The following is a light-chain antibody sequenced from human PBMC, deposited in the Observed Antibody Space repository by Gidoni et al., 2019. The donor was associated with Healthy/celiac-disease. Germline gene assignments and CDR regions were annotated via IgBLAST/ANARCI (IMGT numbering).Light chain of an antibody. CDR2: LGS. Sequence: DIVMPPSPLSLPVTPGEPASISCMSSQSLLHSNGYNYLDWYLQKPGQSPQLLIYLGSNRASGVPDRFSGSGSGTDFTLKISRVEAEDVGVYYCMQALQTPLTFGGXTKVEIK. CDR3: MQALQTPLT. CDR1: QSLLHSNGYNY. J-gene: IGKJ4*01. V-gene: IGKV2-28*01.